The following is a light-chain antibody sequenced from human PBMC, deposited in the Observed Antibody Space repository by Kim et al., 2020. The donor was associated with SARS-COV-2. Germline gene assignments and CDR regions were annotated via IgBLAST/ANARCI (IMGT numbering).Light chain of an antibody. J-gene: IGLJ3*02. V-gene: IGLV2-14*03. CDR2: DLT. CDR1: TSDIGNSNY. CDR3: SSYTSSSTLGV. Sequence: QSITISCTGSTSDIGNSNYVSWYQQHPGKAPKLIIYDLTYRPSGVSSRFSASKSSNTASLTISGLQADDEADYYCSSYTSSSTLGVFGGGTKLTVL.